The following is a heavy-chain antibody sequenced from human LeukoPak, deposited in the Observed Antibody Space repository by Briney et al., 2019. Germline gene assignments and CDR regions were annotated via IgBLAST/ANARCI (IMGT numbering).Heavy chain of an antibody. D-gene: IGHD6-19*01. J-gene: IGHJ6*04. CDR3: ARVFSSGWYGSPGMDV. CDR2: IYYSGST. V-gene: IGHV4-31*03. CDR1: GGSISSGGYY. Sequence: PSETLSLTCTVSGGSISSGGYYWSWIRQHPGKGLEWIGYIYYSGSTYYNPPLKSRVTISVDTSKNQFSLKLSSVTAADTAVYYCARVFSSGWYGSPGMDVWGKGTTVTVSS.